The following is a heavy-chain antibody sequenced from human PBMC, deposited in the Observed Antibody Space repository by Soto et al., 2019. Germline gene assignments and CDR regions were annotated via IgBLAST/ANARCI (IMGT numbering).Heavy chain of an antibody. CDR2: IFYSGTT. Sequence: QVQLQESGPGLVRPSQTLSLTCTVSGDSISSADYYWSWIRQTPGKGLEWIGHIFYSGTTYYNPSLKSRLTISVDTSKIHFSLRLTSVTAADTAVYYCARDLWVEPELYYYGMDVWGQGTTVTVSS. D-gene: IGHD1-1*01. J-gene: IGHJ6*02. CDR1: GDSISSADYY. V-gene: IGHV4-30-4*01. CDR3: ARDLWVEPELYYYGMDV.